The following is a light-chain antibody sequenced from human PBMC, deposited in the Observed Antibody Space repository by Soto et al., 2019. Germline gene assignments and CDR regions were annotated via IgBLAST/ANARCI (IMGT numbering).Light chain of an antibody. J-gene: IGLJ1*01. CDR2: DDS. V-gene: IGLV3-21*02. CDR3: QVWDRSSDHYD. CDR1: NIGSKS. Sequence: SYELTQPPSVSVAPGQTVRVTCGGKNIGSKSVHWYQQKPGQAPVLVVYDDSDRPSGIPERFSGSNSGNTATLTISRVEAGDEADYHCQVWDRSSDHYDFGTGTKVTVL.